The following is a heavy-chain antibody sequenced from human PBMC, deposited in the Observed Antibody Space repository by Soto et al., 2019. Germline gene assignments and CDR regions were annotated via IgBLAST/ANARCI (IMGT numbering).Heavy chain of an antibody. D-gene: IGHD1-1*01. CDR3: AREVPTPCYFDY. CDR2: ILDSGTT. V-gene: IGHV4-31*11. CDR1: GGSISSGGYY. Sequence: SETLSLTCAVSGGSISSGGYYWSWIRQHPGKGLEWIGYILDSGTTYYNPSLKSRATISGDTSKNQFSLKLTSVTAADTAVYYCAREVPTPCYFDYWGQGTLVTVSS. J-gene: IGHJ4*02.